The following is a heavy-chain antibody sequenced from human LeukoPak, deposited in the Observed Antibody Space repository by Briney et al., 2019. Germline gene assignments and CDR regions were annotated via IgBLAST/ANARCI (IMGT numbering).Heavy chain of an antibody. J-gene: IGHJ4*02. CDR3: ARSGSIAVVVPAATLVDC. CDR1: GFTFSDYY. Sequence: GGSLRLSCAASGFTFSDYYMSWIRQAPGKGLEWVSYISSSSSYTNYADSVKGRFTISRDNAKNSLYLQMNSLRAEDTAVYYCARSGSIAVVVPAATLVDCWGQGTLVTVSS. D-gene: IGHD2-2*01. CDR2: ISSSSSYT. V-gene: IGHV3-11*03.